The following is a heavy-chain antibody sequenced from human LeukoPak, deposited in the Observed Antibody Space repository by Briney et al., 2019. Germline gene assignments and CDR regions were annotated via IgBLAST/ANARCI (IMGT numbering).Heavy chain of an antibody. V-gene: IGHV3-23*01. CDR1: GFTFSSYA. CDR3: AKDAQSPEVTYYFDY. J-gene: IGHJ4*02. Sequence: GGSLRLSCAASGFTFSSYAVNWVRQAPGKGLEWVSAISGSGGSTYYADSVKGRFTISRGNSKNTLYLQVNSLRAEDTAIYYCAKDAQSPEVTYYFDYWGQGTLVTVSS. D-gene: IGHD5-18*01. CDR2: ISGSGGST.